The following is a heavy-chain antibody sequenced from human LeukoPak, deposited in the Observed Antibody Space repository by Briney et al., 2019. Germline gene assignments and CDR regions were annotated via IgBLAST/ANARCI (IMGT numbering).Heavy chain of an antibody. CDR1: GGSISSSNYY. CDR2: IYYSGST. Sequence: SETLSLTCTVSGGSISSSNYYWGWIRQPPGKGLEWIGSIYYSGSTYYNPSLKSRVTISVDTSKNQFSLKLSSVTAADTAVYYCAREGARWEPSFSAFDIWGQGTMVTVSS. CDR3: AREGARWEPSFSAFDI. D-gene: IGHD1-26*01. J-gene: IGHJ3*02. V-gene: IGHV4-39*07.